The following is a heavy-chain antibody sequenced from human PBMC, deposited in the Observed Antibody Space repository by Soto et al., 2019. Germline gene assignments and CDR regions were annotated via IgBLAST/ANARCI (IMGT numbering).Heavy chain of an antibody. CDR1: GGSIGSYH. CDR2: VYYTGTT. CDR3: ARDTVLTGMFDL. Sequence: QVLLQESGPGKVKPSETLSLTCTVSGGSIGSYHWSWVRQPPGKGLEWIASVYYTGTTNYNPSLGSRVTISIDAPENQISLKLTSVTAADTAFYYCARDTVLTGMFDLWGQGTLVTVSS. J-gene: IGHJ5*02. D-gene: IGHD4-17*01. V-gene: IGHV4-59*01.